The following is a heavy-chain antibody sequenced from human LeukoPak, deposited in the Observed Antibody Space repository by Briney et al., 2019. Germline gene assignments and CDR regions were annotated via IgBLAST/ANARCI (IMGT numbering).Heavy chain of an antibody. CDR2: IHTSGST. CDR3: ASSSYYYDSSGYLDY. Sequence: SETLSLTCTVSGGSISSYYWSWIRQPAGKGLEWIGRIHTSGSTNYNPSLKSRVTMSVDTSKNQFSLKLSSVTAADTAVYYCASSSYYYDSSGYLDYWGQGTLVTVSS. CDR1: GGSISSYY. J-gene: IGHJ4*02. D-gene: IGHD3-22*01. V-gene: IGHV4-4*07.